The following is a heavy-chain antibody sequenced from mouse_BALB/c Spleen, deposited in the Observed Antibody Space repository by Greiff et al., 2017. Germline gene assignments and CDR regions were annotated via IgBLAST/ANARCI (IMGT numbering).Heavy chain of an antibody. CDR1: GFAFSSYD. D-gene: IGHD2-1*01. CDR2: ISSGGGST. CDR3: ARHGGKGDAMDY. J-gene: IGHJ4*01. V-gene: IGHV5-12-1*01. Sequence: EVHLVESGGGLVKPGGSLKLSCAASGFAFSSYDMSWVRQTPEKRLEWVAYISSGGGSTYYPDTVKGRFTISRDNAKNTLYLQMSSLKSEDTAMYYCARHGGKGDAMDYWGQGTSVTVSS.